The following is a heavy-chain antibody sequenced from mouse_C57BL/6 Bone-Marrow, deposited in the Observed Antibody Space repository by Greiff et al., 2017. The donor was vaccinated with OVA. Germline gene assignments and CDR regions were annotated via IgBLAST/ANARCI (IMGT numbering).Heavy chain of an antibody. V-gene: IGHV5-12*01. J-gene: IGHJ3*01. CDR3: ARLDYSNYSWFAY. Sequence: EVKVVESGGGLVQPGGSLKLSCAASGFTFSDYYMYWVRQTPEKRLEWVAYISNGGGSTYYPDTVKGRFTISRDNAKNTLYLQMSRLKSEDTAMYYCARLDYSNYSWFAYWGQGTLVTVSA. CDR2: ISNGGGST. CDR1: GFTFSDYY. D-gene: IGHD2-5*01.